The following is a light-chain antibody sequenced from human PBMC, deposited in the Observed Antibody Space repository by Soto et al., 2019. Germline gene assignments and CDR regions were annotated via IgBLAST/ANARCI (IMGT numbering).Light chain of an antibody. V-gene: IGKV1-39*01. CDR3: QQSYSTPLN. CDR2: AAS. J-gene: IGKJ4*01. Sequence: DIQITHSPSSLSASVVDRVTITFRASQSISSYLNWYQQKLGKAPKLLIYAASSLQSGVPSRFSGSGSGTDFTLTISSLQPEDFATYYCQQSYSTPLNFGGGTKVDIK. CDR1: QSISSY.